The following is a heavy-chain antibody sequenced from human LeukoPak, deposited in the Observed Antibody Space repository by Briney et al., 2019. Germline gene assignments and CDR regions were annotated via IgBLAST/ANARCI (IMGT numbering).Heavy chain of an antibody. Sequence: ASVKVSCKASGYTFTGYYMHWVRQAPGQGLEWMGWINPNNGGTNYAQKFQGRVTMTRDTSISTAYMELSRLRSDDTAVYYCARFGGSGSYYNYHFDFWGQGTLVTVSS. CDR1: GYTFTGYY. CDR3: ARFGGSGSYYNYHFDF. J-gene: IGHJ4*02. D-gene: IGHD3-10*01. CDR2: INPNNGGT. V-gene: IGHV1-2*02.